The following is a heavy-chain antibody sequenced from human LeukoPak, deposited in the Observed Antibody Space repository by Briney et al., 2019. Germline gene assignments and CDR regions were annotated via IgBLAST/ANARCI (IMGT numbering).Heavy chain of an antibody. J-gene: IGHJ3*02. CDR3: ARSSGYYLNAFDI. D-gene: IGHD3-22*01. CDR1: GGSFSGYY. Sequence: PSETLSLTCAVYGGSFSGYYWSWIRQPPGKGLEWIGEINHSGSTNYNPSLKSRVTISVDTSKNQFSLKLSSVTAADTAVYYCARSSGYYLNAFDIWGQRTMVTVSS. CDR2: INHSGST. V-gene: IGHV4-34*01.